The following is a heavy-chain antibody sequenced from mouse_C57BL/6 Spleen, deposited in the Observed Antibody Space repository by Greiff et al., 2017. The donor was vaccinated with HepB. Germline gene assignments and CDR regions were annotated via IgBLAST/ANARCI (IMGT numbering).Heavy chain of an antibody. V-gene: IGHV5-4*01. Sequence: EVLLVESGGGLVKPGGSLKLSCAASGFTFSSYAMSWVRQTPEKRLEWVATISDGGSYTYYPDNVKGRFTISRDNAKNNLYLQMSHLKSEDTAMYYCARDFTTGYFDYWGQGTTLTVSS. CDR2: ISDGGSYT. CDR3: ARDFTTGYFDY. J-gene: IGHJ2*01. D-gene: IGHD1-1*01. CDR1: GFTFSSYA.